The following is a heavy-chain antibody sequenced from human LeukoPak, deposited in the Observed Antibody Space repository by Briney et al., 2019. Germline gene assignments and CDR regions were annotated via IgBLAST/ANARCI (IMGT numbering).Heavy chain of an antibody. CDR1: GVSISSSSYY. CDR2: IYYSGST. Sequence: SETLSLTCTVSGVSISSSSYYWGWIRQPPGKGLEWIGSIYYSGSTYYNPSLKSQVTISVDTSKNQFSLKLSSVTAADTAVYYCARGPAAGLEAAAGTRYYYYMDVWGKGTTVTVSS. CDR3: ARGPAAGLEAAAGTRYYYYMDV. D-gene: IGHD6-13*01. J-gene: IGHJ6*03. V-gene: IGHV4-39*07.